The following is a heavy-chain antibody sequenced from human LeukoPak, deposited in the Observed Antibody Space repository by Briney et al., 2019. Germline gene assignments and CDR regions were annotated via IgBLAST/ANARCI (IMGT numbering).Heavy chain of an antibody. CDR3: ARAPLRHTWFQYFDL. J-gene: IGHJ4*02. D-gene: IGHD3-9*01. CDR1: GYTFTSYG. Sequence: ASVKVSCKASGYTFTSYGISWVRQAPGQGLEWMGWISAYNGNTNYAQKLQGRVTMTTDTSTSTAYMELRSLRSDDTAVYYCARAPLRHTWFQYFDLWGQGTLVTVSS. CDR2: ISAYNGNT. V-gene: IGHV1-18*01.